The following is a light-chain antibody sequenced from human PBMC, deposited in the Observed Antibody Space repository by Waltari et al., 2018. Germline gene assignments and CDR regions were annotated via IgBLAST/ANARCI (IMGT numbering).Light chain of an antibody. J-gene: IGLJ1*01. CDR3: SSYRSSTTLKYV. Sequence: QSALTQPASVSGSPGQSITISCTGTSSDVGGYNYVSWYQQHPGKVPKLKIYEVTNRPSGVSDRFSGSKSGNTASLTISGLQAEDEADYYCSSYRSSTTLKYVFGTGTKVTVL. V-gene: IGLV2-14*01. CDR1: SSDVGGYNY. CDR2: EVT.